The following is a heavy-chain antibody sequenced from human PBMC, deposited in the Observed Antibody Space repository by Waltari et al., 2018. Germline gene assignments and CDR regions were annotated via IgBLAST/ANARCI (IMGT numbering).Heavy chain of an antibody. V-gene: IGHV4-59*08. CDR1: GGSISSYY. J-gene: IGHJ6*03. CDR3: ARSRGYMDV. CDR2: IYYSGST. Sequence: QVQLQESGPGLVKPSETLSLTCTVSGGSISSYYWSWIRQPPGKGLEWIGYIYYSGSTNYNPSLKSRVTISVDTSKNQFSLKLSSVTAADTAVYYCARSRGYMDVWGKGTTVTISS.